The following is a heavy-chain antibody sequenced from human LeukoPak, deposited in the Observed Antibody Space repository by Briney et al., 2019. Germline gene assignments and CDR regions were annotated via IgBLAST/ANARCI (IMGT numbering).Heavy chain of an antibody. D-gene: IGHD3-22*01. CDR3: ARVYDSSGYYYVDH. CDR2: INTNTGNP. V-gene: IGHV7-4-1*02. Sequence: ASVTVSCTASGYTFTRYAMKWVRQAPGQGLEWMGWINTNTGNPKYAQGFTGRFVFSLDTSVSTAYLQISSLKAGDTAVYYCARVYDSSGYYYVDHWGQGTLVTVSS. CDR1: GYTFTRYA. J-gene: IGHJ4*02.